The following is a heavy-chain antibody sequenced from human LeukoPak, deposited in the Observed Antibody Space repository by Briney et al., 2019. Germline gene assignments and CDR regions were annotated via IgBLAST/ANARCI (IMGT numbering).Heavy chain of an antibody. V-gene: IGHV3-23*01. J-gene: IGHJ4*02. CDR3: AKRGVVVRVILVGFHKEAYYFDS. Sequence: PGGSLRLSCAVSGITLTNYGMTWVRPAPGEGLEWVAGISDTGGRTNYADSVKARFTISRDNPKNTLYLQMTSLRAEDAAVYFCAKRGVVVRVILVGFHKEAYYFDSWGQRALVTVSS. CDR1: GITLTNYG. D-gene: IGHD3-10*01. CDR2: ISDTGGRT.